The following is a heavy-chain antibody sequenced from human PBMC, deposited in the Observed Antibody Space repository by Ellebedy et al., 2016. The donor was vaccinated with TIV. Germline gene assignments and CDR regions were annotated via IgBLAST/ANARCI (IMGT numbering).Heavy chain of an antibody. CDR3: ARTTVVTSASWDY. J-gene: IGHJ4*02. V-gene: IGHV4-34*01. CDR2: VNHSGST. D-gene: IGHD2-21*02. Sequence: SQTLSLTCAVYGGSFSGYYWSWIRQSPGQGLEWIGEVNHSGSTSYNPSLKSRVTISIDTSKNQFSLKLNSVTAADTAMYYCARTTVVTSASWDYWGQGTLVTVSS. CDR1: GGSFSGYY.